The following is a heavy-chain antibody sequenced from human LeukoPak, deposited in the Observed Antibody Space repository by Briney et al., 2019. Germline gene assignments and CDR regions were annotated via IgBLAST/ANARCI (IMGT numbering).Heavy chain of an antibody. Sequence: PSETLSLTCAVYGGSFSGYYWSWIRQPPGKGLEWIGEINHSGSTNYNPSLKSRVTISVDTSKNQFSLKLSSVTAADTAVYYCASSGYGDYGVDYWGQGTLVTVSS. CDR3: ASSGYGDYGVDY. J-gene: IGHJ4*02. CDR1: GGSFSGYY. CDR2: INHSGST. V-gene: IGHV4-34*01. D-gene: IGHD4-17*01.